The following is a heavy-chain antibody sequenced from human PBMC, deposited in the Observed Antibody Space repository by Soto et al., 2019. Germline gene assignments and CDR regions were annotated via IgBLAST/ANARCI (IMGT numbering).Heavy chain of an antibody. CDR1: RFTVCSYA. CDR2: ISGSGGST. Sequence: GSRRLSCAASRFTVCSYAMSWVGQAPGKGLEWVSAISGSGGSTSYADSVQGRFTISRDNSKNTLYLQMNSLRAEDTAVYYCAKDIALEQEDAFDIWGQGTMVTVSS. D-gene: IGHD3-3*01. J-gene: IGHJ3*02. V-gene: IGHV3-23*01. CDR3: AKDIALEQEDAFDI.